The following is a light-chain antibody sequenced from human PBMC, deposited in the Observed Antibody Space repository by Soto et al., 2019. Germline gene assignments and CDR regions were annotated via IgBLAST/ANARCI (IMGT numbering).Light chain of an antibody. J-gene: IGKJ5*01. Sequence: EVVLTQSPATLSVSPGERVTFSCRASQNVNNFLAWYQQKPGQAPRLLIYDASNRATGIPARLSGSGSGTDFTLTISSLESEDFAIYYCQQRSNWPTFGQGTRLEIK. CDR2: DAS. V-gene: IGKV3-11*01. CDR3: QQRSNWPT. CDR1: QNVNNF.